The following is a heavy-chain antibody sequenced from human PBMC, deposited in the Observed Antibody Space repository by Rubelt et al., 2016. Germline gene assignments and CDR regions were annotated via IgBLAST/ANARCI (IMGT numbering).Heavy chain of an antibody. CDR2: ISSSGDNT. Sequence: EVQLVESGGGLVKPGGSLRLSCAASGFTFSSYWMSWVRQAPGKGLECVSTISSSGDNTYYADSVKGRFTISRDNSKHTLYLQMNSLSAVDTAVYYCASYLQPTSGWYKGPFRYWGQGTLVTVSP. V-gene: IGHV3-23*04. CDR1: GFTFSSYW. D-gene: IGHD6-19*01. CDR3: ASYLQPTSGWYKGPFRY. J-gene: IGHJ4*02.